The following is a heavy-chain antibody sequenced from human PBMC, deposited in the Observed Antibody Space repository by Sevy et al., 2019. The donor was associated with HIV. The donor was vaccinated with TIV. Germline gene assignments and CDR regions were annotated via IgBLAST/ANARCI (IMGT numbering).Heavy chain of an antibody. CDR2: IIPILGTA. CDR1: GGTFSSYA. J-gene: IGHJ4*02. Sequence: ASVKVSCKASGGTFSSYAISWVRQAPGQGLEWMGGIIPILGTANYAQKFQGRVTITADESTSTAYMELSSLRSEDTAVYYCAREGGYYGSSGYYYVGSNFDYWGQGTLVTVSS. D-gene: IGHD3-22*01. V-gene: IGHV1-69*13. CDR3: AREGGYYGSSGYYYVGSNFDY.